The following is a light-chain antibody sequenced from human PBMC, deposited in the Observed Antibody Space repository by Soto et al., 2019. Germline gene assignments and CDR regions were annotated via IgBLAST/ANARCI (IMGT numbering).Light chain of an antibody. CDR1: SSDVGAYNY. J-gene: IGLJ1*01. V-gene: IGLV2-14*01. CDR3: NSYTTRSTYV. CDR2: GVT. Sequence: QSVLTQPASVSGSPGQSITISCTGTSSDVGAYNYVSWYQQHPGKAPKLLIYGVTNRPSGVSNRFSGSKSGNTASLTISGIQAEDEADYYCNSYTTRSTYVLGTGTKV.